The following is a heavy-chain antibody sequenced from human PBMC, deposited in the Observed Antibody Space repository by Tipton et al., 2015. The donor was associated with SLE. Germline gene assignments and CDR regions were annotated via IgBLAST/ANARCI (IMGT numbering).Heavy chain of an antibody. D-gene: IGHD1-1*01. Sequence: LRLSCAVSGYSISSGYYWGWIRQPPGKGLEWIGSIYHSGSTYYNPSLKSRVTISVDTSKNQLSLKLSSVTAADTAVYYCARHSNERGFSLDHWGLGTLVTVSS. CDR2: IYHSGST. V-gene: IGHV4-38-2*01. CDR1: GYSISSGYY. J-gene: IGHJ4*02. CDR3: ARHSNERGFSLDH.